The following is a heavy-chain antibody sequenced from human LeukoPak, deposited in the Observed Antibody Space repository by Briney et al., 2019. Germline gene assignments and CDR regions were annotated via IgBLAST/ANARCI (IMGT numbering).Heavy chain of an antibody. CDR1: GFTFSSYS. CDR2: IYSGGST. D-gene: IGHD3-22*01. J-gene: IGHJ4*02. CDR3: ARGIGYYYDSSGYYADY. Sequence: GGSLRLSCAASGFTFSSYSMNWVRQAPGKGLEWVSVIYSGGSTYYADSVKGRFTISRDNSKNTLYLQMNSLRAEDTAVYYCARGIGYYYDSSGYYADYWGQGTLVTVSS. V-gene: IGHV3-66*01.